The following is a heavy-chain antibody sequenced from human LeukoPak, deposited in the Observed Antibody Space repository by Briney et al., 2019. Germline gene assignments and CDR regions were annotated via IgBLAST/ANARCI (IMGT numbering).Heavy chain of an antibody. D-gene: IGHD2-2*01. V-gene: IGHV3-15*01. CDR1: GFTFINAW. Sequence: GGSLRLSCAASGFTFINAWMSRVRQAPGKGLEWVGHIKSKTDGGTADYAAPVKGRFTISRDDSKNTLYLQLSSLKTEDTAVYYCTTLKAGTSSFLWGQGTLVPVSS. CDR3: TTLKAGTSSFL. CDR2: IKSKTDGGTA. J-gene: IGHJ1*01.